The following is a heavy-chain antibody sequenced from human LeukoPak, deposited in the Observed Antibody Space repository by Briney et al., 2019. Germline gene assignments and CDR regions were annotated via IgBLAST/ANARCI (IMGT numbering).Heavy chain of an antibody. J-gene: IGHJ4*02. CDR2: IIPIFGTA. CDR1: GGTFSSYA. Sequence: SVKVSCEASGGTFSSYAISWVRQAPGQGLEWMGRIIPIFGTANYAQKFQGRVTITTDESTSTAYMELSSLRSEDTAVYYCAREDYDSSGYYYQYYFDYWGQGTLVTVSS. V-gene: IGHV1-69*05. CDR3: AREDYDSSGYYYQYYFDY. D-gene: IGHD3-22*01.